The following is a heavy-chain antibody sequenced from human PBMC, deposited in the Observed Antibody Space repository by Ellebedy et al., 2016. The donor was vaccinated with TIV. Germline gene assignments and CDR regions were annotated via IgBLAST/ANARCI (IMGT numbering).Heavy chain of an antibody. CDR2: ISGGGDST. D-gene: IGHD5-12*01. CDR1: GFTFSNYA. CDR3: AVDLNAVATAPDF. V-gene: IGHV3-23*01. Sequence: GESLKISCVGSGFTFSNYAVSWVRQAPGKGLEWVSAISGGGDSTYYADSVKCRFTISRDNSRDTVYLQMNSLRVEDTAVYYCAVDLNAVATAPDFWGQGTLVTVSP. J-gene: IGHJ4*02.